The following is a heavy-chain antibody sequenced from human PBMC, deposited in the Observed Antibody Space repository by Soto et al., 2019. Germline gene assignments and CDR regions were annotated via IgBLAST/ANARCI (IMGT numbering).Heavy chain of an antibody. CDR1: GFTFSSYS. V-gene: IGHV3-48*01. CDR3: ASQSSEWLLFAS. CDR2: ISSSSSTI. Sequence: ESGGGLVQPGGSLRLSCAASGFTFSSYSMNWVRQAPGKGLEWVSYISSSSSTIYYADSVKGRFTISRDNAKNSLYLQMNSLRAADTAVYYCASQSSEWLLFASWGQGTLVTVSS. J-gene: IGHJ4*02. D-gene: IGHD5-12*01.